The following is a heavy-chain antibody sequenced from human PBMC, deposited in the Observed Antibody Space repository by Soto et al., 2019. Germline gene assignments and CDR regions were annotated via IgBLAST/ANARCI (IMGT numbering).Heavy chain of an antibody. CDR3: VRGDGDYYDGNGYLGRH. V-gene: IGHV3-48*01. CDR2: ISSSSSTI. CDR1: GFTFSSYS. J-gene: IGHJ4*02. D-gene: IGHD3-22*01. Sequence: GGSLRLSCAASGFTFSSYSMNWVRQAPGKGLEWVSYISSSSSTINYAESVKGRFTISRDNAKNSLYLQMNSLRAEDTAVYYCVRGDGDYYDGNGYLGRHWGQGTLVTVSS.